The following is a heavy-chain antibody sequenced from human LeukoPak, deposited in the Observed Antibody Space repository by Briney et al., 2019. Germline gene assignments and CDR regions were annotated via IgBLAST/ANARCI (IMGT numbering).Heavy chain of an antibody. V-gene: IGHV1-8*03. Sequence: ASVKVSCKASGYTFTSYDLNWVRQATGQGLEWMGWMNPNSGNTGYAQKFQGRVTITRNTSISTAYMELSSLRSEDTAVYYCARGTKSGLGESSVGYWGQGTLVTVSS. CDR3: ARGTKSGLGESSVGY. D-gene: IGHD3-16*01. CDR2: MNPNSGNT. CDR1: GYTFTSYD. J-gene: IGHJ4*02.